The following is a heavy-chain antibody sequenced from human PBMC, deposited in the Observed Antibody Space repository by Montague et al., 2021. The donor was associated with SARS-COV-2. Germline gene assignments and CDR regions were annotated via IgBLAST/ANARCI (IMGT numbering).Heavy chain of an antibody. Sequence: TLSLTCTVSGGSISSGGYYWSWIRQPPGKGLEWIGYIYYSGSTYYNPSLKSRVTISVDTSKNQFSLKLSSVTAADTAVYYCARVVCGYCSGGGCYKGWYFDLWGRGTLVTVSS. D-gene: IGHD2-15*01. J-gene: IGHJ2*01. V-gene: IGHV4-31*03. CDR1: GGSISSGGYY. CDR2: IYYSGST. CDR3: ARVVCGYCSGGGCYKGWYFDL.